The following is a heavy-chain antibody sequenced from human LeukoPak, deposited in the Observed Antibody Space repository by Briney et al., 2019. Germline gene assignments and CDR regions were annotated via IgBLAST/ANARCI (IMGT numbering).Heavy chain of an antibody. CDR3: ARGGTQLTGDSSGAFDI. CDR2: ISSSGSTI. Sequence: GGSLRLSCAASGFTFSSYEMNWVRQAPGNGLEWVSYISSSGSTIYYADSVKGRFTISRDNAKDTLYLQMNSLRAEDAAVDYCARGGTQLTGDSSGAFDIWGQGTMVTVSS. J-gene: IGHJ3*02. V-gene: IGHV3-48*03. D-gene: IGHD7-27*01. CDR1: GFTFSSYE.